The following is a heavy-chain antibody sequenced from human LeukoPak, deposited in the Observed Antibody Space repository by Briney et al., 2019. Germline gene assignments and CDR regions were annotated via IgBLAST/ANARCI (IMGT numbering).Heavy chain of an antibody. CDR3: AREDSNNYGSGSYYNDDC. CDR1: GFTVSSNY. Sequence: GGSLRLSCAASGFTVSSNYMSWVRQAPGKGLEWVSVIYSGGSTYYADSVKGRFTISRDNSKNTLYVQMNSLRVEDTAVYYCAREDSNNYGSGSYYNDDCWGQGTLVTVSS. D-gene: IGHD3-10*01. V-gene: IGHV3-53*01. J-gene: IGHJ4*02. CDR2: IYSGGST.